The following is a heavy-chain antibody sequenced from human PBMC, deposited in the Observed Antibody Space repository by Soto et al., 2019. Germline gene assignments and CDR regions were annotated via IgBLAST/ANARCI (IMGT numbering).Heavy chain of an antibody. J-gene: IGHJ6*02. CDR3: ARVIIEAAGENYYYYYGMDV. CDR2: IYYSGST. V-gene: IGHV4-59*01. Sequence: SETLSLTCTVSGGSISSYYWSWIRQPPGKGLEWIGYIYYSGSTNYNPSLKSRVTISVDTSKNQFSLKLSSVTAAETAVYYCARVIIEAAGENYYYYYGMDVWGQGTTVTVSS. CDR1: GGSISSYY. D-gene: IGHD6-13*01.